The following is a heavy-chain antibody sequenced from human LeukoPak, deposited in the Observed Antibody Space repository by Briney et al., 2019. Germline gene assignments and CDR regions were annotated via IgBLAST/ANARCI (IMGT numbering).Heavy chain of an antibody. D-gene: IGHD3-16*01. J-gene: IGHJ4*02. V-gene: IGHV1-69*13. CDR3: VKGNRDIRPYYFDF. Sequence: SVKVSCKASGGTFSSYAISWVRQAPGQGLEWMGGIIPIFGTANYAQKFQGRVTITADESTSTAYMELSSLRSEDTAVYYCVKGNRDIRPYYFDFWGQGTLVTVSS. CDR2: IIPIFGTA. CDR1: GGTFSSYA.